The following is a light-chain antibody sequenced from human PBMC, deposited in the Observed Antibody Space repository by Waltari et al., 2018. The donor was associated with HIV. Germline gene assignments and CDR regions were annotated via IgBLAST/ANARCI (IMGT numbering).Light chain of an antibody. CDR3: QQYYSTPPFMYT. Sequence: DIVMTQSPDSLAVSLGERATINCKSSQSVLYSSNNKNYLAWYQQKPGQPPKLLIYWASTRESGVPDRFSGSGSGTEFTLTISSLQAEDVAVYYCQQYYSTPPFMYTFGQGTKLEIK. V-gene: IGKV4-1*01. CDR2: WAS. J-gene: IGKJ2*01. CDR1: QSVLYSSNNKNY.